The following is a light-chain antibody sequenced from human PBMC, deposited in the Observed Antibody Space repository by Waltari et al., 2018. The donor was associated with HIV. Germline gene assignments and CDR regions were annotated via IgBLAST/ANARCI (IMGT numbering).Light chain of an antibody. Sequence: DIQMTQSPSPLSASIGDRVTITCRASQSIKRILNWFQQKSGKAPNILIYATATLQNGVPSRFSGSGSETNFTLTITRLQPEDFATYYCQQSYATPRSFGQGTKL. J-gene: IGKJ2*03. CDR1: QSIKRI. CDR2: ATA. V-gene: IGKV1-39*01. CDR3: QQSYATPRS.